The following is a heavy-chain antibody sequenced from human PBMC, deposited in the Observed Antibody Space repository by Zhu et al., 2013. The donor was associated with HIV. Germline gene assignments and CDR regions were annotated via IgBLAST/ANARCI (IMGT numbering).Heavy chain of an antibody. Sequence: QVQLVQSGAEVKKPGSSVKVSCKASGGTFSNYAITWVRQAPGQGLEWMGGIIPIFGTTNYAQKFQGRVTITADESTSTAYMELSSLRSEDTAVYYCARAGSRSGIAAAGYFDYVGPGNPGHRLL. CDR1: GGTFSNYA. J-gene: IGHJ4*02. V-gene: IGHV1-69*01. CDR3: ARAGSRSGIAAAGYFDY. CDR2: IIPIFGTT. D-gene: IGHD6-13*01.